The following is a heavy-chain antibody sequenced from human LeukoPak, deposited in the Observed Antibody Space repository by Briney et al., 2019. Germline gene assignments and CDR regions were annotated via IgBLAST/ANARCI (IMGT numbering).Heavy chain of an antibody. D-gene: IGHD2-2*01. V-gene: IGHV3-33*01. CDR1: GFTFSSYG. J-gene: IGHJ4*02. CDR2: IWYDGSNK. Sequence: GGSLRLSCAASGFTFSSYGMHWVRQAPGKGLEWVAVIWYDGSNKYYADSVKGRFTISRDNSKNTLYLQMNSLRAEDTAVYYCARECSSTSCYPYWGQGTLVTVSS. CDR3: ARECSSTSCYPY.